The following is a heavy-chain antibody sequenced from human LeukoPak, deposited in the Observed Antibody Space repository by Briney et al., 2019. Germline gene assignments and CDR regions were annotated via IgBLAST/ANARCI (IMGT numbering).Heavy chain of an antibody. V-gene: IGHV4-30-2*01. CDR2: IHDSGST. CDR1: GGSISSGGYS. CDR3: ARGHFDSTHDY. Sequence: PSQTLSLTCAVSGGSISSGGYSWSWIRQPPGRGLEWIGYIHDSGSTDYNPSLKSRVTISVDRSKNQFSLKLYSVTAADTAVYYCARGHFDSTHDYWGQGTLVTVSS. D-gene: IGHD3-22*01. J-gene: IGHJ4*02.